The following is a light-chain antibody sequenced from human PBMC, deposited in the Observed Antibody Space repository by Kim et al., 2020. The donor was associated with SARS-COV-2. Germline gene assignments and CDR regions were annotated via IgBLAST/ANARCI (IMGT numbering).Light chain of an antibody. Sequence: GQSVTLSCTGTSSDVGGYNYVSCDQQHPGKAPKLMIYDVSKRPSGVSNRFSGSKSGNTASLTISGLQAEDEADYYCSSYTSSSTWVFGTGTKVTVL. CDR3: SSYTSSSTWV. V-gene: IGLV2-14*04. CDR1: SSDVGGYNY. CDR2: DVS. J-gene: IGLJ1*01.